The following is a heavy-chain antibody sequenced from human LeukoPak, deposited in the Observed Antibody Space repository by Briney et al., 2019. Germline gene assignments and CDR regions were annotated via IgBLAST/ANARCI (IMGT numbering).Heavy chain of an antibody. D-gene: IGHD2-2*02. Sequence: SVKVSCKASGGTFSSYTISWVRQAPGQGLEWMGRIIPILGIANYAQKFQGRVTITADKSTSTAYMELSSLRSEDTAVYYWASRYCSSTSCYTLSAFDIWGQGTMVTVSS. CDR3: ASRYCSSTSCYTLSAFDI. CDR2: IIPILGIA. CDR1: GGTFSSYT. V-gene: IGHV1-69*02. J-gene: IGHJ3*02.